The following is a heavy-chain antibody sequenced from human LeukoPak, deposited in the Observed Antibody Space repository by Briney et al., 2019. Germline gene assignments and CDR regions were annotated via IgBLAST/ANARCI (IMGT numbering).Heavy chain of an antibody. V-gene: IGHV3-11*01. J-gene: IGHJ4*02. CDR3: ARGPGRGYSYGAYFDY. CDR2: ISSSGTTI. D-gene: IGHD5-18*01. CDR1: GFTFSDYY. Sequence: GGSLRLTCAASGFTFSDYYMSWIRQAPGKGLEWVSYISSSGTTIYYADSVKGRFTISRDNAKNSLYLQMNSLRAEDTAVYCCARGPGRGYSYGAYFDYWGQGTLVTVSS.